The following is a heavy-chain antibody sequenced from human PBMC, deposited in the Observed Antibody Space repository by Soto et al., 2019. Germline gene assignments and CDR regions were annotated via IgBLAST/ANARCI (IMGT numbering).Heavy chain of an antibody. CDR2: VSTNGAT. Sequence: SETLSLTCTVSDDFISSYYWNWIRQPAGKGLEWIGRVSTNGATNYNPSLESRVTMSVDTSKNQFSLKLASVTAADTAVYFCARADYEILTGSYAMDVWGQGTTVTVSS. CDR1: DDFISSYY. J-gene: IGHJ6*02. D-gene: IGHD3-9*01. CDR3: ARADYEILTGSYAMDV. V-gene: IGHV4-4*07.